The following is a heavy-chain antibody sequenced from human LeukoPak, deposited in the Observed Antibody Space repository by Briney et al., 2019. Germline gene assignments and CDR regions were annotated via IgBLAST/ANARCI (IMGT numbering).Heavy chain of an antibody. Sequence: GGSLRLSCAASGFPFSGSWMDWVRQAPGKRMEWVANIKQDGSEKHYADSAKGRFTISRDNAKNSLFLQMSGLRAEDTAVYYCSRSLDYWGQGALVTVSS. V-gene: IGHV3-7*01. J-gene: IGHJ4*02. CDR1: GFPFSGSW. CDR2: IKQDGSEK. CDR3: SRSLDY.